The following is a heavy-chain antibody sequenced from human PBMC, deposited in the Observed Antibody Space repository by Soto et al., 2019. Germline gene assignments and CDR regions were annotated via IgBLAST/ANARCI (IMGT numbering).Heavy chain of an antibody. J-gene: IGHJ4*02. CDR3: AKDLLEWLLRQRGDFGY. CDR2: INSDGSST. Sequence: GGSLRLSCAASGGPFSSYWMHWVRQAPGKGLVWVSRINSDGSSTSYADSVKGRFTISRDNAKNTLYLQMNSLRAEDTAVYYCAKDLLEWLLRQRGDFGYWGQGTLVTVSS. D-gene: IGHD3-3*01. CDR1: GGPFSSYW. V-gene: IGHV3-74*01.